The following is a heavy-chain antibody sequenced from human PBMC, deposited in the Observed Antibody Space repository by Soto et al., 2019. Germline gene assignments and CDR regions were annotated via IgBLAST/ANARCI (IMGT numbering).Heavy chain of an antibody. D-gene: IGHD1-7*01. Sequence: VQLQESGPGLVKPSQTLSLTCVISGDSVSSNSSAWNWIRLSPSRGLECLARTYYRSRWYNDYEVSVRSRITVNPVTSTNQFSLQLTSVAPEDTAVYYCAGTTSHHWLYMDVWGKGATVTVSS. CDR1: GDSVSSNSSA. CDR3: AGTTSHHWLYMDV. CDR2: TYYRSRWYN. V-gene: IGHV6-1*01. J-gene: IGHJ6*03.